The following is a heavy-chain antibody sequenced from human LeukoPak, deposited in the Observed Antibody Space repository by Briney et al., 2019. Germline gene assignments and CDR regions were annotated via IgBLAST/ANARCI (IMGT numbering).Heavy chain of an antibody. Sequence: ASVKVSCKASGYTFTGYYMHWVRQAPGQGLEWMGRINPNSGGTNYAQKFQGRVTMTRGTSISTAYMELSRLRSDDTAVYYCARGYPNYYYYYYMDVWGKGTTVTVSS. CDR2: INPNSGGT. J-gene: IGHJ6*03. V-gene: IGHV1-2*06. CDR1: GYTFTGYY. D-gene: IGHD1-26*01. CDR3: ARGYPNYYYYYYMDV.